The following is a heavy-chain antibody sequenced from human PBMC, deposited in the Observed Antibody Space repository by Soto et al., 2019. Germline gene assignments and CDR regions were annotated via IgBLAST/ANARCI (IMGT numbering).Heavy chain of an antibody. D-gene: IGHD1-26*01. CDR3: ARDKWAMGGMDV. CDR2: IFHSGST. V-gene: IGHV4-38-2*02. J-gene: IGHJ6*02. Sequence: SETLSLTCAVSGYYNSSGYHWGWIRQPPGKGLEWIGNIFHSGSTHYNPSLKSRVTISVDTSKNQFSLKLRSVTAADRAVYYCARDKWAMGGMDVWGQGTTVTVSS. CDR1: GYYNSSGYH.